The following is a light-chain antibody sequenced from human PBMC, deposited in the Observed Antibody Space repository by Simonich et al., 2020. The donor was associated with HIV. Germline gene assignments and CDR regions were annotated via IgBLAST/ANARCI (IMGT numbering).Light chain of an antibody. CDR3: QQYYSTPLT. CDR1: QSVLYNSNNKNY. V-gene: IGKV4-1*01. J-gene: IGKJ4*01. Sequence: DIVMTQSPDSLAVSLGERAPINCKSSQSVLYNSNNKNYLAWYQQKPGQPPKLLLYWASTRESGVPDRFSGSGSGTDFTLTISSLQAEDVAVYYCQQYYSTPLTFGGGTKVEIK. CDR2: WAS.